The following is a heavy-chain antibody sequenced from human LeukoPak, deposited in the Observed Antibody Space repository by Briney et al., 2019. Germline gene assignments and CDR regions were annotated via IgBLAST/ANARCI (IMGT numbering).Heavy chain of an antibody. V-gene: IGHV4-59*01. CDR2: LSHSGYT. Sequence: SATLSLTCAVSGASINSFYWSWIRQPPGKGLEWIGYLSHSGYTTYNPSLKSRVTMSVDTSKNYLSLKLTSMTAADTALYYCARSGYIYGADAFDIWGQGTMVSASS. J-gene: IGHJ3*02. CDR1: GASINSFY. D-gene: IGHD5-18*01. CDR3: ARSGYIYGADAFDI.